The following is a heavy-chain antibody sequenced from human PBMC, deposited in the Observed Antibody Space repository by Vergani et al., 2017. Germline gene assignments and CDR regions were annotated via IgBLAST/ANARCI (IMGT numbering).Heavy chain of an antibody. J-gene: IGHJ4*02. Sequence: EVQLLESGGGLVRPGGSLRLSCAASGFTFSNYAMSWVRQAPGKGLEWVSGISASGGSTCYADAVKGRFTITRDNSNNTLFLRMSSLEAEDTAVYYCAKGAYDYVWGSYDYWGQGTLVTVSS. V-gene: IGHV3-23*01. CDR2: ISASGGST. CDR1: GFTFSNYA. CDR3: AKGAYDYVWGSYDY. D-gene: IGHD3-16*01.